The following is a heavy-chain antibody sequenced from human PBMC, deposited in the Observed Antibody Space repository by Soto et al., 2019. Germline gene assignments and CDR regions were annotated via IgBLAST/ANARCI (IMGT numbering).Heavy chain of an antibody. J-gene: IGHJ4*02. CDR3: ARESEDITSNFDH. Sequence: EVQLVESGGGLVKPGGSLRLSCAASGFTFTRYSMNWVRQAPGKGLEWVSSISSTTNYIYYADSMKGRFTVSRDNAKNSVYLEMNSLSAEDTALYYCARESEDITSNFDHWGQGTLVTVSS. V-gene: IGHV3-21*01. CDR2: ISSTTNYI. CDR1: GFTFTRYS.